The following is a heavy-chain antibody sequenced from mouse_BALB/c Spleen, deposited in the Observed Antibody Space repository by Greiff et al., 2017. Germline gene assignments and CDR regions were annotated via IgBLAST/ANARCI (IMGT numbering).Heavy chain of an antibody. Sequence: EVMLVESGGGLVQPGGSRKLSCAASGFTFSSFGMHWVRQAPEKGLEWVAYISSGSSTIYYADTVKGRFTISRDNPKNTLFLQMTSLRSEDTAMYYCARQSNYYYAMDYWGQGTSVTVSS. J-gene: IGHJ4*01. D-gene: IGHD2-5*01. CDR1: GFTFSSFG. CDR3: ARQSNYYYAMDY. CDR2: ISSGSSTI. V-gene: IGHV5-17*02.